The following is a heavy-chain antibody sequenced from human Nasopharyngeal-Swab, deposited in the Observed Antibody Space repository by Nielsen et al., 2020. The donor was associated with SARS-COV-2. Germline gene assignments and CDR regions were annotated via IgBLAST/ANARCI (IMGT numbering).Heavy chain of an antibody. CDR2: ISGSGGST. Sequence: GGSLRLSCAASGFTFSSYAMSWVRQAPGKGLEWVSAISGSGGSTYYADSVQGRFTISRDNSKNTLYLQMNSLRAEDTAVYYCAKEKSVLGLESDWFDPWGQGTLVTVSS. CDR3: AKEKSVLGLESDWFDP. CDR1: GFTFSSYA. D-gene: IGHD3-3*01. J-gene: IGHJ5*02. V-gene: IGHV3-23*01.